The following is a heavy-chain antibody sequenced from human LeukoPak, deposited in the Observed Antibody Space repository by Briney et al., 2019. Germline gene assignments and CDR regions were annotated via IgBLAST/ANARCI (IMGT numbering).Heavy chain of an antibody. D-gene: IGHD2-2*01. CDR1: GFTFSSYA. CDR2: ISGSGGST. J-gene: IGHJ6*03. CDR3: ARAYCSSTSCRTAKYYYYYYYMDV. V-gene: IGHV3-23*01. Sequence: GGSLRLSCAASGFTFSSYAMSWVRQAPGKGLEWVSAISGSGGSTYYADSVKGRFTISRDNAKNSLYLQMNSLRAEDTAVYYCARAYCSSTSCRTAKYYYYYYYMDVWG.